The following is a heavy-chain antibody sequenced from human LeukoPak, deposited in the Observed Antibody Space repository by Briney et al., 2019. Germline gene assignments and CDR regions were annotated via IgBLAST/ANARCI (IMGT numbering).Heavy chain of an antibody. D-gene: IGHD2-15*01. CDR1: GFTFRNYA. V-gene: IGHV3-23*01. CDR2: KSGSGGST. J-gene: IGHJ4*02. Sequence: GGSLRLSCAATGFTFRNYAMNWVRQPPGKGLEWVSAKSGSGGSTYYADSVKGRLTISRDNSKNILYLQVNSLRAEDTAVYYCAKGAMVVVVAPTEFDHWGQGALVTVSS. CDR3: AKGAMVVVVAPTEFDH.